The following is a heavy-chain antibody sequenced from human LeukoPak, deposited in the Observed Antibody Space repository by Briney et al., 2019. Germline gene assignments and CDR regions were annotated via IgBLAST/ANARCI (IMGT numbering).Heavy chain of an antibody. D-gene: IGHD7-27*01. Sequence: GSLRLSCAASGFTFSSYAMSWVRQAPGKGLEWVANIKQDGSEKYYVDSVKGRFTISRDNAKNSLYLQMNSLRAEDTAVYYCARVGNRGQLTAWGQGTLVTVSS. J-gene: IGHJ5*02. CDR2: IKQDGSEK. CDR1: GFTFSSYA. CDR3: ARVGNRGQLTA. V-gene: IGHV3-7*01.